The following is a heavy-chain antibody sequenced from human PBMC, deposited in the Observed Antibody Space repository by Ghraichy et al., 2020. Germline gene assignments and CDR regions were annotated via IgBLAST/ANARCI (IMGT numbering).Heavy chain of an antibody. CDR2: IYYTGST. CDR3: ARWGWLVPRYFGF. Sequence: SETLSLTCIVSGDSIASSSYYWGWIRQPQGKGREWIASIYYTGSTYYNPSLESRLTISVDTSKNQFSLRMSSVTAADTAVYYCARWGWLVPRYFGFWGQGTLVTVSS. D-gene: IGHD6-19*01. J-gene: IGHJ4*02. V-gene: IGHV4-39*01. CDR1: GDSIASSSYY.